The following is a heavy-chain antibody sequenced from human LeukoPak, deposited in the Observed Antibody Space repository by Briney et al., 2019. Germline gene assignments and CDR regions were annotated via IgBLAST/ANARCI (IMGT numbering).Heavy chain of an antibody. V-gene: IGHV4-4*07. J-gene: IGHJ4*02. CDR3: ARDTSGWHSYAFDC. D-gene: IGHD6-19*01. CDR1: DGSISGYY. CDR2: IYSSGST. Sequence: SEALSLTCNVSDGSISGYYWIWIRQPTGKGLEWIGRIYSSGSTTYNPSLESRVTMSVDTSKNQLSLNLSSMTAADTAVYYCARDTSGWHSYAFDCWGQGTLVAVSS.